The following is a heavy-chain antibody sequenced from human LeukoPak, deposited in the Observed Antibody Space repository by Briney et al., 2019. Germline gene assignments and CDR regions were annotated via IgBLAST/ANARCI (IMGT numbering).Heavy chain of an antibody. D-gene: IGHD5-18*01. CDR1: GYTFTRYD. CDR2: MNPNSGNT. J-gene: IGHJ4*02. Sequence: ASVKVSCKASGYTFTRYDINWVRQATGQGLEWMGWMNPNSGNTGYAQKFQGRVTMTRNTSISTAYMELSSLRSEDTAVYYCARGHTAMVPTNFDYWGQGTLVTVSS. V-gene: IGHV1-8*01. CDR3: ARGHTAMVPTNFDY.